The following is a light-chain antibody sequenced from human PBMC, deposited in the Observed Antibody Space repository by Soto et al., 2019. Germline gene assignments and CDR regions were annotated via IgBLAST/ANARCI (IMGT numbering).Light chain of an antibody. Sequence: DIQLTQSPSSVSASVGDRVTITCRASQGISGYLAWYQQKPGKVPKLLIYAASSLQSGVPLRFSGSGSGTDFTLTISSLQAEDSATSYCQQANSFPRTLGGGPKVDLK. CDR1: QGISGY. CDR3: QQANSFPRT. V-gene: IGKV1-12*01. J-gene: IGKJ4*01. CDR2: AAS.